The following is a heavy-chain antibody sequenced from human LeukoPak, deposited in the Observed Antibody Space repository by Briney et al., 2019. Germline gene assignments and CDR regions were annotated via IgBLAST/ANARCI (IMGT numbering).Heavy chain of an antibody. V-gene: IGHV4-34*01. CDR2: INHSGGT. D-gene: IGHD2-21*01. CDR1: GGSFSGDY. CDR3: ATFADSEPIDT. J-gene: IGHJ4*02. Sequence: PSETLSLTCVVSGGSFSGDYLTWIRQAPGKGLEWIGDINHSGGTAYNPSLKSRASLSFDTSKNHFPLYLTSVTAADTAVYFCATFADSEPIDTWGQGTLVTVSS.